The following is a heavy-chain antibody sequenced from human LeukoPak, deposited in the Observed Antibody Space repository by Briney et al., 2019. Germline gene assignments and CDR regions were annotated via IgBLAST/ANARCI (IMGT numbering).Heavy chain of an antibody. D-gene: IGHD2-2*01. CDR1: GFTFDDYA. CDR2: ISWDGGST. Sequence: GGSLRLSCEDSGFTFDDYAIHWVRQAPGKGLEWVSLISWDGGSTYYADSVKGRFTISRDNAKNSLYLQMNSLRAEDTAVYYCTRGYCSSTSCHHFDYWGQGTLVTVSS. CDR3: TRGYCSSTSCHHFDY. V-gene: IGHV3-43D*03. J-gene: IGHJ4*02.